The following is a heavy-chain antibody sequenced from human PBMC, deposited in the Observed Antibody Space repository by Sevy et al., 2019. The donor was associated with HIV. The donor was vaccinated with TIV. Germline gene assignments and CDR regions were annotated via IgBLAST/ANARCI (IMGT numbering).Heavy chain of an antibody. CDR1: GFTFSSYS. CDR3: ARDYSPCRQTTKDDFDY. D-gene: IGHD4-17*01. V-gene: IGHV3-48*01. J-gene: IGHJ4*02. CDR2: MSSSSSTI. Sequence: GGSLRLSCAASGFTFSSYSMNWVRQAPGKGLEWVSYMSSSSSTIYYVDSVKGRFTISRDNVKNSLYLQMNSLRAEETAVYSCARDYSPCRQTTKDDFDYWGQGTLVTVSS.